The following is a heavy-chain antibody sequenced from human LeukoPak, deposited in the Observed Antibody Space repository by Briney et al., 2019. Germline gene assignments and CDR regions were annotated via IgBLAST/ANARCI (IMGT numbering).Heavy chain of an antibody. CDR3: ARRDIVGGNYSDY. CDR1: GGSISSSSYY. CDR2: IYYSGST. J-gene: IGHJ4*02. Sequence: SETLSLTCTVSGGSISSSSYYWGWIRQPPGKGLEWIGSIYYSGSTYCNPSLKSRVTISVDTSKNQFSLKLSCVTAADTAVYYCARRDIVGGNYSDYWGQGTLVTVSS. V-gene: IGHV4-39*01. D-gene: IGHD2-15*01.